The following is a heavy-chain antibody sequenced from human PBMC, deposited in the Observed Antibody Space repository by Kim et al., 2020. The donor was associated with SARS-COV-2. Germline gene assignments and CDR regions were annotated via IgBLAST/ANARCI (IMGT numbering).Heavy chain of an antibody. CDR3: ARVQRKSASVAFDI. J-gene: IGHJ3*02. V-gene: IGHV5-51*01. D-gene: IGHD1-1*01. CDR1: GYTFTRYW. Sequence: GESLKISCKGSGYTFTRYWIGWVRQMPGKGLEWMGIIYPADSDARYGPSFQGQVTISADKSISTAYLQWSSLKASDTAMYYCARVQRKSASVAFDIWGQGTMVRFSS. CDR2: IYPADSDA.